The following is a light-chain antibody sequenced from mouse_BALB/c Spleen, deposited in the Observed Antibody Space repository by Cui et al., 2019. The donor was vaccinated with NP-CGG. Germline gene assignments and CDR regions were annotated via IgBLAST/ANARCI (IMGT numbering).Light chain of an antibody. J-gene: IGLJ1*01. Sequence: QAVVTQESALTTSPGETVTLTCRSSTGAVTTSNYANWVQEKPDHLFTGLIGGTNNRAPGVPARFSGSLIGDKAALTITGATTEDEAIYFCALWYSNHWVFGGGTKLTVL. CDR3: ALWYSNHWV. CDR2: GTN. V-gene: IGLV1*01. CDR1: TGAVTTSNY.